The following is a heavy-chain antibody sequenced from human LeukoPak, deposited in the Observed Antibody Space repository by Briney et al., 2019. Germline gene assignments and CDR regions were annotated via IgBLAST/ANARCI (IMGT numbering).Heavy chain of an antibody. J-gene: IGHJ4*02. CDR2: IKQDGSEK. V-gene: IGHV3-7*01. D-gene: IGHD3-10*01. CDR1: GFIFSGYW. Sequence: PGGSLRLSCAASGFIFSGYWMSWVRQAPGKGLEWVANIKQDGSEKYYVDSVKGRFTISRDNAKNSLYLQMNSLRAEDTAVFYCARAGSLWFGESKLDYWGQGTLVTVSS. CDR3: ARAGSLWFGESKLDY.